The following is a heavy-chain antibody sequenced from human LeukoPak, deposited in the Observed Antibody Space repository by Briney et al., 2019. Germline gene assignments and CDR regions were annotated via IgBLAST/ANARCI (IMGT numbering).Heavy chain of an antibody. J-gene: IGHJ4*02. CDR1: GGTFSSYA. D-gene: IGHD5-12*01. Sequence: SVKVSCKASGGTFSSYAISWVRQAPGQGLEWMRRIIPIFGIANYAQKFQGRVTITADKSTSTAYMELSSLRSEDTAVYYCARGYSGYDYGYFDYWGQGTLVTVSS. V-gene: IGHV1-69*04. CDR2: IIPIFGIA. CDR3: ARGYSGYDYGYFDY.